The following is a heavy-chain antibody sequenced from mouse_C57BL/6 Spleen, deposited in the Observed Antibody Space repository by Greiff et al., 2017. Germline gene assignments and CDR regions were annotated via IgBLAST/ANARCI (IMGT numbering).Heavy chain of an antibody. CDR2: INPSNGGT. CDR1: GYTFTSYW. Sequence: QVQLQQPGTELVKPGASVKLSCKASGYTFTSYWMHWVKQRPGQGLEWIGNINPSNGGTNYNEKFKSKATLTVDKSSSTAYMQLSSLTSEASAAYDCARVSNYDGTSLDYWGQGTTLTVSS. J-gene: IGHJ2*01. D-gene: IGHD1-1*01. CDR3: ARVSNYDGTSLDY. V-gene: IGHV1-53*01.